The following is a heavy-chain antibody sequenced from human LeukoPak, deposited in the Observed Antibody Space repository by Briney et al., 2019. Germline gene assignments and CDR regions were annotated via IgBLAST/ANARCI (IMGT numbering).Heavy chain of an antibody. D-gene: IGHD3-10*01. Sequence: GASVKVSCKASGGTFSSYAISWVRQAPGQGLEWMGGIIPIFGTANYAQKFQGRVTITADESTSTAYMELSSMRSEDTAVYYCARAFGENYYGSGSYYNGDYYYYMDVWGKGTTVTVSS. CDR1: GGTFSSYA. CDR3: ARAFGENYYGSGSYYNGDYYYYMDV. V-gene: IGHV1-69*13. CDR2: IIPIFGTA. J-gene: IGHJ6*03.